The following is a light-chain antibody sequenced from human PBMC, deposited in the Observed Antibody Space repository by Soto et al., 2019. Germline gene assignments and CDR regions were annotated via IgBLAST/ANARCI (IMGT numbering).Light chain of an antibody. V-gene: IGKV2-30*01. Sequence: DVVMTHSPLSLPVTLGQPASISCRSSQSLVYSDGNTYLSWFQQRPGQSPRRLIHKLPNRDSGVTDRFSGSRSVTDFTLKISRVDAEDVAIYYGMQATHWQHTVGQGTKLEIK. CDR2: KLP. CDR1: QSLVYSDGNTY. CDR3: MQATHWQHT. J-gene: IGKJ2*01.